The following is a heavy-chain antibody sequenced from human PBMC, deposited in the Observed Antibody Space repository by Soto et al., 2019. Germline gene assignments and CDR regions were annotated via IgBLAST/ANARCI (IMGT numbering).Heavy chain of an antibody. Sequence: QLQLQESGPGLVKPSETLSLTCTVSGGSISSSSYYWGWIRQPPGKGLEWIGSIYYSGSTYYNPSLKSRVTISVDTSKNQFSLRLSSVTAADTAVYYCARHLRAGEGWFDPWGQGTLVTVSS. CDR2: IYYSGST. J-gene: IGHJ5*02. V-gene: IGHV4-39*01. CDR1: GGSISSSSYY. CDR3: ARHLRAGEGWFDP.